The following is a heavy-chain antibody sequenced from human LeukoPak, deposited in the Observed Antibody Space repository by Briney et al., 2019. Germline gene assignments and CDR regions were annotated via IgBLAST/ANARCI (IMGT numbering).Heavy chain of an antibody. V-gene: IGHV3-74*01. CDR3: GRTTWENSLDP. D-gene: IGHD1-26*01. CDR1: EFTFSSYW. CDR2: IDGDGSYT. J-gene: IGHJ5*02. Sequence: PGGSLRLSCAAPEFTFSSYWMHWVRQVPGKGLVWVSRIDGDGSYTNYAGSVKGRFTISRDNAKNTLYLQMNSLRAEDTAVYYCGRTTWENSLDPWGQGTLVTVSS.